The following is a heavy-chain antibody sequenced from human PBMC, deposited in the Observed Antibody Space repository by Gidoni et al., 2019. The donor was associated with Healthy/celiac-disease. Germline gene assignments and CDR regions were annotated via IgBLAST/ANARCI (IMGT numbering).Heavy chain of an antibody. CDR1: GFTFRSYA. D-gene: IGHD2-15*01. CDR3: AKSKSYCSGGSCYSGGYFFDY. J-gene: IGHJ4*02. CDR2: ISGSGGST. V-gene: IGHV3-23*01. Sequence: EVQLLESGGGLVQPGGSLRLSCAASGFTFRSYAMSWVRQAPGKGLEWGSAISGSGGSTYYADSVKGRFTISRDNSKNTLYLQMNSLRAEDTAVYYCAKSKSYCSGGSCYSGGYFFDYWGQGTLVTVSS.